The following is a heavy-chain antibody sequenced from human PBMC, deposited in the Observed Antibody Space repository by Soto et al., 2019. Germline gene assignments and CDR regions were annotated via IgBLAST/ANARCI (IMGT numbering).Heavy chain of an antibody. D-gene: IGHD3-22*01. V-gene: IGHV3-48*02. Sequence: GGSLRLSCAASGFTFSSYNMNWVRQAPGKGLECVSYITSSSTTIYYADSVKGRFTISRDNAKNSLYLQMKSLRDEDTAVYYFTRSKDAALYYYDSSGYYHWGQGTLVTVSS. CDR1: GFTFSSYN. J-gene: IGHJ5*02. CDR2: ITSSSTTI. CDR3: TRSKDAALYYYDSSGYYH.